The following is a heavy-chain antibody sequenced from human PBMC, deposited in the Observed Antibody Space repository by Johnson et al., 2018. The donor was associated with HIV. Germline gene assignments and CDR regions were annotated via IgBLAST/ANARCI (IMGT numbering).Heavy chain of an antibody. CDR2: ISNSGGTI. J-gene: IGHJ3*02. CDR1: GFTFSDYY. CDR3: ARSKVCSGSSCPDGFDI. D-gene: IGHD2-15*01. Sequence: QVHLVESGGGLVKPGGSLRLSCLASGFTFSDYYMSWIRQAPGKGLEWVSYISNSGGTIYSADSVQGRFTISRDNAKNSLFLQMNSLRAEDTAVYYCARSKVCSGSSCPDGFDIWGQGTMVIVSS. V-gene: IGHV3-11*04.